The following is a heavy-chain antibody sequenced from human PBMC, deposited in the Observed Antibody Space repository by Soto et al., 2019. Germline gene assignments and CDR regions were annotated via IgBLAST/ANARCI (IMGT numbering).Heavy chain of an antibody. CDR1: GGSVSSESYY. J-gene: IGHJ4*02. V-gene: IGHV4-61*03. Sequence: SETLSLTCSVSGGSVSSESYYWNWIRQPPGKTLEWIGYVYFSGSTTYNPSLKSRVTMSVDTSKNRFSLTLRSVTAADTAVYYCAREPYYDRSGRVFDFWGPGTLVTVSS. D-gene: IGHD3-22*01. CDR2: VYFSGST. CDR3: AREPYYDRSGRVFDF.